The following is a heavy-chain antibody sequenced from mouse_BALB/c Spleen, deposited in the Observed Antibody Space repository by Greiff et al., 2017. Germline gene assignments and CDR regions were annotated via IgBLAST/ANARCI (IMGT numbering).Heavy chain of an antibody. V-gene: IGHV1S81*02. J-gene: IGHJ3*01. Sequence: QVQLKQSGAELVKPGASVKLSCKASGYTFTSYYMYWVKQRPGQGLEWIGEINPSNGGTNFNEKFKSKATLTVDKSSSTAYMQLSSLTSEDSAVYYCTRYDYYVGFAYWGQGTLVTVSA. CDR3: TRYDYYVGFAY. D-gene: IGHD1-1*01. CDR1: GYTFTSYY. CDR2: INPSNGGT.